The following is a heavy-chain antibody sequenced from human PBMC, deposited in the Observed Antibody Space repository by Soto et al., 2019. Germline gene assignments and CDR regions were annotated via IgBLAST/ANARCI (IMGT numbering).Heavy chain of an antibody. CDR3: ANSCFEVIAIGCAEAFDI. J-gene: IGHJ3*02. V-gene: IGHV4-59*11. Sequence: SETLSLTCTVSGDPIDSHYWGWIRQPPGKGLEWIGYVYYSGGANYNPSLKSRVTISVDSAKSQFSLNLSSVTAADTAVYYCANSCFEVIAIGCAEAFDIWGQGTMVTVSS. CDR1: GDPIDSHY. CDR2: VYYSGGA. D-gene: IGHD2-21*01.